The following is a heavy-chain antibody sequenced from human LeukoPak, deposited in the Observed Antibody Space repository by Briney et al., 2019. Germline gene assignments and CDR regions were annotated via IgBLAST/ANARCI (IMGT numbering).Heavy chain of an antibody. D-gene: IGHD3-10*01. CDR2: INPNSGGT. J-gene: IGHJ4*02. CDR1: AYTFTGYY. CDR3: ARDEGRITMVRGVDLAYDY. Sequence: ASVKVSCKASAYTFTGYYMHWVRQAPGQGLERLGWINPNSGGTNYAQKFQGRVTMTRDTSISTAYMELSRLRSDDTSVYYCARDEGRITMVRGVDLAYDYWGQGTLVTVSS. V-gene: IGHV1-2*02.